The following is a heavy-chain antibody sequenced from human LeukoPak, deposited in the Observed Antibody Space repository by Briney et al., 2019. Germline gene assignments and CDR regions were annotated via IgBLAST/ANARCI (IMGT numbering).Heavy chain of an antibody. V-gene: IGHV3-23*05. CDR3: AKEIRPNDY. CDR2: IFASSTRT. D-gene: IGHD5-24*01. J-gene: IGHJ4*02. CDR1: GFTVNNNG. Sequence: GGSPRLSCAVSGFTVNNNGMTWVRQAPGKGLEWVSSIFASSTRTTYADSVKGRFTISRDNSKNTLYLQMNSLRVEDTAVYYCAKEIRPNDYWGQGTRVTVS.